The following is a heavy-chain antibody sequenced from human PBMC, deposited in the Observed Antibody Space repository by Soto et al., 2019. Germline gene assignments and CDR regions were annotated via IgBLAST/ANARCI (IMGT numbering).Heavy chain of an antibody. CDR3: ATGPSYSGAYFPFGY. CDR2: ISGSGGST. V-gene: IGHV3-23*01. D-gene: IGHD1-26*01. CDR1: GFMFSSYG. Sequence: PGGSLRLSCAASGFMFSSYGMSWVRQSPGKGLEWVSSISGSGGSTYYADSVKGRFTISRDNSKSTLYLQMSSLRAEDTAVYSCATGPSYSGAYFPFGYWGQGTPVTVSS. J-gene: IGHJ4*02.